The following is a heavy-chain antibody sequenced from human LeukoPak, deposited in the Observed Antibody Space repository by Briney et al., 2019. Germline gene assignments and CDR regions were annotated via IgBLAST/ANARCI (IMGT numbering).Heavy chain of an antibody. CDR1: GGSVSSSNYY. V-gene: IGHV4-39*07. CDR2: IYYSGST. Sequence: SETLSLTCTVSGGSVSSSNYYWGWIRQPPGKGLQWIGSIYYSGSTYYNPSLKSRVTMSVDTSKNQFSLKLSSVTAADTAVYYCARYYYDAFDIWGQGTMVTVSS. CDR3: ARYYYDAFDI. J-gene: IGHJ3*02. D-gene: IGHD3-10*01.